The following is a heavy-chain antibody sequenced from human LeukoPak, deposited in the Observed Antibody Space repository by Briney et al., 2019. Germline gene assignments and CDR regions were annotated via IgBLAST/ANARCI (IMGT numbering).Heavy chain of an antibody. CDR2: INPNNGDT. J-gene: IGHJ4*02. V-gene: IGHV1-2*02. D-gene: IGHD6-19*01. CDR3: ARVGSSGWYVHPTLDY. Sequence: ASVKFSCKASGYTFSGYYMHWVRQAPGQGLEWMAWINPNNGDTNYAQKFQGRVTMTRDTSISTAYMELTRPISDDTAVYYCARVGSSGWYVHPTLDYWGQGTLVTVSS. CDR1: GYTFSGYY.